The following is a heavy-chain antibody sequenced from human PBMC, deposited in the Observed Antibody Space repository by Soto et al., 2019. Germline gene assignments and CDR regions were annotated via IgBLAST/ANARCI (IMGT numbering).Heavy chain of an antibody. CDR2: IWYDGSNK. J-gene: IGHJ1*01. D-gene: IGHD3-22*01. Sequence: QVQLVESGGGVVQPGRSLRLSCAASGFTFSSYGMHWVRQAPGKGLEWVAVIWYDGSNKYYADSVKGRFTISRDNSKNTLYLQMNSLRAVDTAVYYCARESLSYYDSSGYSLAEYFQHWGQGTLVTVSS. CDR3: ARESLSYYDSSGYSLAEYFQH. V-gene: IGHV3-33*01. CDR1: GFTFSSYG.